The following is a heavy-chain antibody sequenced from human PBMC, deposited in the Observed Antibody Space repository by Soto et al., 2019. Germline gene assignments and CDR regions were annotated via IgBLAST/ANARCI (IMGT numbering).Heavy chain of an antibody. CDR1: GYTFTSYS. CDR3: AVNPSQSPLH. D-gene: IGHD2-2*01. V-gene: IGHV1-3*01. CDR2: INAGNGNT. J-gene: IGHJ4*02. Sequence: GGPVKVSCQASGYTFTSYSMHLVRQAPGQRLEWMGWINAGNGNTKYSQKFQGRVTITRDTSASTAYMELSSLRSEDTAVYYCAVNPSQSPLHWGQGTLVTVSS.